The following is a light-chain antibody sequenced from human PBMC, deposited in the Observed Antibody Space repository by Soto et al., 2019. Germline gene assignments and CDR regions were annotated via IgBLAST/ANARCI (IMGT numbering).Light chain of an antibody. Sequence: QSVLTQPPSASGTPGQRVTISCSGSSSNIGTNTVNWYQHLPGTAPRLLIYGNSQRPSGVPDRFSGSKSGTSASLAISGLRSEDEADYYCAAWDDSLNGSVFGGGTQLT. CDR1: SSNIGTNT. CDR2: GNS. V-gene: IGLV1-44*01. J-gene: IGLJ7*01. CDR3: AAWDDSLNGSV.